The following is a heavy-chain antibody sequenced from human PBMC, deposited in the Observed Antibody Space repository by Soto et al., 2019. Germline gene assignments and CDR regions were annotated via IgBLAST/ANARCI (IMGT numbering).Heavy chain of an antibody. J-gene: IGHJ6*02. D-gene: IGHD3-3*01. Sequence: SETLSLTSAVYGGSFSGYSWTWLRQPPGKGLECIGEINHSGTTDYNPALKSRVTMSVDTSKNQFSLRVTSVTAADTAVYYCVRARFDSWSHIYYGLDVWGQGTTVTVSS. CDR3: VRARFDSWSHIYYGLDV. CDR2: INHSGTT. V-gene: IGHV4-34*01. CDR1: GGSFSGYS.